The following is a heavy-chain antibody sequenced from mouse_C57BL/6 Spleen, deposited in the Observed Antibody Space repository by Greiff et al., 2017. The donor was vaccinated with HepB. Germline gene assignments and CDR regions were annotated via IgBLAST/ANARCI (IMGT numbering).Heavy chain of an antibody. Sequence: EVKLVESGGGLVKPGGSLKLSCAASGFTFSDYGMHWVRQAPEKGLEWVAYISSGSSTIYYADTVKGRFTISRDNAKNTLFLQMTSLRSEDTAMYYCARPLYYGKGGYAMDYWGQGTSVTVSS. CDR3: ARPLYYGKGGYAMDY. D-gene: IGHD1-1*01. CDR2: ISSGSSTI. V-gene: IGHV5-17*01. CDR1: GFTFSDYG. J-gene: IGHJ4*01.